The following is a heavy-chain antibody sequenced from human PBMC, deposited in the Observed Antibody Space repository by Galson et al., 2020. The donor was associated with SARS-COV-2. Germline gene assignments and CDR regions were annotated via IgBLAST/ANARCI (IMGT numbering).Heavy chain of an antibody. J-gene: IGHJ6*02. V-gene: IGHV3-48*04. CDR1: GFTFSSYS. CDR3: ARGGAYTNRGAVGV. CDR2: INRNSVTI. D-gene: IGHD2-21*01. Sequence: GGTLSLTCSTSGFTFSSYSFNWVRQAPGKGLEWLSYINRNSVTIYNPAPVKGRFTISRDNAENSLHLQMNSLRAEDTAVYYCARGGAYTNRGAVGVWGQGTTFTVSS.